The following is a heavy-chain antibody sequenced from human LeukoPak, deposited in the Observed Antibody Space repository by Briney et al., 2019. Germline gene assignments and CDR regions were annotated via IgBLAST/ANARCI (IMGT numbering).Heavy chain of an antibody. Sequence: GESLKISCKGSGYSFASHWIGWVRQMPGKGLEWMGIIYPGDSDTRYSPSFQGQVTISADKSISTAYLQWSGLKASDTAMYYCTRAETIPYNWFDPWGQGTLVTVSS. CDR1: GYSFASHW. V-gene: IGHV5-51*01. D-gene: IGHD1-14*01. CDR2: IYPGDSDT. CDR3: TRAETIPYNWFDP. J-gene: IGHJ5*02.